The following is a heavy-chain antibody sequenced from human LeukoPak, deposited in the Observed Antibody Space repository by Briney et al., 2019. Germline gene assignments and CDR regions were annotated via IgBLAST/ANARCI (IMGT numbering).Heavy chain of an antibody. D-gene: IGHD1-26*01. J-gene: IGHJ4*02. CDR2: IKEDGSEK. CDR1: GFTFRSYW. CDR3: ARVLVGALDY. V-gene: IGHV3-7*03. Sequence: GGSLRLSCAASGFTFRSYWMSWFRQAPGKGLEWVANIKEDGSEKSYVDSVKGRFTISRDNAKNLLYLQMKSLRAEETAVYYCARVLVGALDYWGQGTLVTVSS.